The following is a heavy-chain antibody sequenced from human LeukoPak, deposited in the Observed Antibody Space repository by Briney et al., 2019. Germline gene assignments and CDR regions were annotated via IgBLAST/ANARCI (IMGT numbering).Heavy chain of an antibody. Sequence: GRSLRLSCTASGFTFGDYAMTWVRQAPGKGLEWIGFIRSKTYGGTTEYAASVKGRFTISRDDSKNIAYLQMNSQKTEDTAMYYCPRAHCSGGTCYGNDAFDIWGQGTMVTVSS. CDR2: IRSKTYGGTT. CDR1: GFTFGDYA. D-gene: IGHD2-15*01. V-gene: IGHV3-49*04. J-gene: IGHJ3*02. CDR3: PRAHCSGGTCYGNDAFDI.